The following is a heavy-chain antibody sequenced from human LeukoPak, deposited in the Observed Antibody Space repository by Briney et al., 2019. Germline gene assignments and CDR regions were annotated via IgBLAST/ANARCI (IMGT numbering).Heavy chain of an antibody. J-gene: IGHJ3*02. CDR1: GYTFTGYY. CDR3: ARVPYSSGWSYAFDI. CDR2: INPNSGGT. Sequence: ASVKVSCKASGYTFTGYYMHWVRQAPGQGLEWTGWINPNSGGTNYAQKFQGRVTMTRDTSISTAYMELSRLRSDDTAVYYCARVPYSSGWSYAFDIWGQGTMVTVSS. D-gene: IGHD6-19*01. V-gene: IGHV1-2*02.